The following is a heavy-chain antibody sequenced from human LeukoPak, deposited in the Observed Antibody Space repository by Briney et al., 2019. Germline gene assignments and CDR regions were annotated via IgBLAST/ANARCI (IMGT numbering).Heavy chain of an antibody. V-gene: IGHV4-39*01. Sequence: SETLSLTCTVSGGSISSSSYYWGWIRQPPGKGLEWIGSIYYSGSTYYNPSLKSRVTISVDTSKNQFSLKLSSVTAADTAVYYCARQHGTYSSSWIPSAFDIWGQGTMVTVSS. CDR1: GGSISSSSYY. CDR3: ARQHGTYSSSWIPSAFDI. J-gene: IGHJ3*02. CDR2: IYYSGST. D-gene: IGHD6-13*01.